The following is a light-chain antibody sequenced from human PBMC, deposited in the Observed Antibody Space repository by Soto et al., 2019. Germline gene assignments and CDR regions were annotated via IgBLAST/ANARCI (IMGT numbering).Light chain of an antibody. V-gene: IGKV3-20*01. Sequence: EIVLTQSPGTLSLSPGERATLSCRASQSISSTYLTWYHQKPGQAPRLLIYDASRRATGIPDRFSGSGSGTDFSLTISRLEPEDFAVYYCQQYGSSITFGQGTRLEI. CDR2: DAS. CDR1: QSISSTY. J-gene: IGKJ5*01. CDR3: QQYGSSIT.